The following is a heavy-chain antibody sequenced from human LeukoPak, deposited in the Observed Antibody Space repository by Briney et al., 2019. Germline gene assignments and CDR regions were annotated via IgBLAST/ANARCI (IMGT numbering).Heavy chain of an antibody. Sequence: GASLRLSCAASGFTFNNFAMSWVRQAPGKGLEWASGISGSGGNTHYADSVKGRFTISRDNSKNTLYLQMNSLRAEDTAVYYCAKGLRGSSYDYWGQGTLVTVSS. CDR3: AKGLRGSSYDY. V-gene: IGHV3-23*01. CDR2: ISGSGGNT. CDR1: GFTFNNFA. D-gene: IGHD6-13*01. J-gene: IGHJ4*02.